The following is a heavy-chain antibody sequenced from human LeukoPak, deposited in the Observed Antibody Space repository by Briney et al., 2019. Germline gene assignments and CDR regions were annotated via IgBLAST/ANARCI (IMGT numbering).Heavy chain of an antibody. CDR1: GFTFSSYA. CDR2: ISGSGGST. CDR3: AKDSNWGSDYYFDY. J-gene: IGHJ4*02. V-gene: IGHV3-23*01. D-gene: IGHD7-27*01. Sequence: GGSLRLSCAASGFTFSSYAMSWVRQAPGKGLEWVSAISGSGGSTYYADSVRGRFTISRDNSKNTLYLQMNSLRAEDTAVYYCAKDSNWGSDYYFDYWGQGTLVTVSS.